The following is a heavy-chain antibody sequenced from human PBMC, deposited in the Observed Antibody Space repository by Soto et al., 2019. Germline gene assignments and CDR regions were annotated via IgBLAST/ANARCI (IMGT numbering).Heavy chain of an antibody. V-gene: IGHV1-69*01. CDR3: ARVTKSSYYYYGMDV. J-gene: IGHJ6*02. Sequence: QVQLVQAGAEIKKPGSSVKVSCKASGGTFSSYAISWVRQAPGQGLEWMGGIIPIFGTPNYAQKFQGRVTITADESTSTAYMELSSRRSEATAVYYCARVTKSSYYYYGMDVWGQATTVTVSS. CDR2: IIPIFGTP. CDR1: GGTFSSYA.